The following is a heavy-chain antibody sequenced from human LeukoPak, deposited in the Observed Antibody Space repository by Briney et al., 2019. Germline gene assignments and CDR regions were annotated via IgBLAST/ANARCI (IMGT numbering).Heavy chain of an antibody. CDR2: ISAYNGNT. V-gene: IGHV1-18*01. D-gene: IGHD6-19*01. CDR3: ARGKAGSYYYYYMDV. J-gene: IGHJ6*03. Sequence: ASVKVSCKASGYTFTSYGISWVRQAPGQGLEGMGWISAYNGNTNYAQKLQGRITMTTDTSTSTAYMELRSLRSDDTAVYYCARGKAGSYYYYYMDVWGKGTTVTISS. CDR1: GYTFTSYG.